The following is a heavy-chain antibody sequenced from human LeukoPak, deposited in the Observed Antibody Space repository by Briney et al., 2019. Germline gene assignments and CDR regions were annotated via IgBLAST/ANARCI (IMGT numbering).Heavy chain of an antibody. CDR2: IYHSGST. CDR3: ARDLSAGSLDF. V-gene: IGHV4-61*01. CDR1: GDSVSNVRYS. J-gene: IGHJ4*02. D-gene: IGHD6-13*01. Sequence: SETLSLTCTVSGDSVSNVRYSWSWIRQPQGKGLEWIVYIYHSGSTSYNPSLKSRVTISIDTSRNQFSLTLSSVTAADTAIYYCARDLSAGSLDFWGQGILVTVSS.